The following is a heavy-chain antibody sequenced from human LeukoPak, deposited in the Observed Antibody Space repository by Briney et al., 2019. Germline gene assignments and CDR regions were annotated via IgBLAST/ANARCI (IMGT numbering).Heavy chain of an antibody. CDR1: GGTFSGYA. D-gene: IGHD2-2*01. V-gene: IGHV1-69*05. Sequence: GASVKVSCKASGGTFSGYAISWVRQDPGQGLEWMGGIIPIFGTANYVQRFQGRVTITTDESTSTAYMELSSLRSEDTALYYCASLAAALIDIVVVPTAIDAFDIWGQGTMVTVSS. CDR2: IIPIFGTA. J-gene: IGHJ3*02. CDR3: ASLAAALIDIVVVPTAIDAFDI.